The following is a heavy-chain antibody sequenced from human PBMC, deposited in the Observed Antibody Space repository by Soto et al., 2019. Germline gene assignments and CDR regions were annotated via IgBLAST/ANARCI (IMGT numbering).Heavy chain of an antibody. Sequence: QLQLQESGPGLVKPSETLSLTCTVSGGSISSDIHYWGWIRQPPGKGLEWIGTIYYSGNTYYNPSLRSRVTISMDTSTNQFSLRLTSVTAADTAVYYCAGHTDCGSGSSCLGSDNMDTDAFDIWGQGTMVTVS. V-gene: IGHV4-39*01. D-gene: IGHD3-10*01. CDR2: IYYSGNT. J-gene: IGHJ3*02. CDR3: AGHTDCGSGSSCLGSDNMDTDAFDI. CDR1: GGSISSDIHY.